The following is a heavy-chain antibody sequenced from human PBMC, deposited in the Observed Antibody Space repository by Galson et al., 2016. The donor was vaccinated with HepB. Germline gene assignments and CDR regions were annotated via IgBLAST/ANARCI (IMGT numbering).Heavy chain of an antibody. J-gene: IGHJ5*02. CDR2: IYWDDDK. CDR3: AHTKLLWFGEAFRGKRPASSFDP. D-gene: IGHD3-10*01. Sequence: PALVKPTQTLTLTCTFSGFSLSTSEEGVAWFRQPPGKALEWLALIYWDDDKRFSPFLDRRLTITKATSSDQVVLTMTNMDPMDTAAYLCAHTKLLWFGEAFRGKRPASSFDPWGQGTLVTVSS. V-gene: IGHV2-5*02. CDR1: GFSLSTSEEG.